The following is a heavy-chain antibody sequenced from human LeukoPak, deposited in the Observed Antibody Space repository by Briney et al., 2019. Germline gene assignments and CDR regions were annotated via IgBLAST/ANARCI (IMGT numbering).Heavy chain of an antibody. CDR3: AKDEEDIVVVPAAINAFDI. V-gene: IGHV3-23*01. D-gene: IGHD2-2*01. Sequence: GSLRLSCAASGFTFSSYAMSWVRQAPGKGLEWVSAISGSGGSAYYADSVKGRFTISRDNSKNTLYLQMNSLRAEDTAVYYCAKDEEDIVVVPAAINAFDIWGQGTMVTVSS. J-gene: IGHJ3*02. CDR1: GFTFSSYA. CDR2: ISGSGGSA.